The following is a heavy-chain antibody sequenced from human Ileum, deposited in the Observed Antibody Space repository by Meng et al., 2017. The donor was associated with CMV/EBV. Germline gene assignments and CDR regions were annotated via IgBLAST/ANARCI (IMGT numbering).Heavy chain of an antibody. V-gene: IGHV3-11*01. Sequence: ASGFIFSDYYMSWLRQAPGKGLEWLSYISPTGDTIFYTDSVKGRFTISRDNARSSLYLHMNSLTPEDTAVYYCARDLSKIRSNWFDPWGQGTLVTVSS. CDR1: GFIFSDYY. J-gene: IGHJ5*02. CDR3: ARDLSKIRSNWFDP. CDR2: ISPTGDTI.